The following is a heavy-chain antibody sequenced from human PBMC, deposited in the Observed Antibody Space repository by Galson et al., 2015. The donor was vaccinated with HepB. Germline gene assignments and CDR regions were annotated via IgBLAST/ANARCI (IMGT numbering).Heavy chain of an antibody. CDR2: IIPIFGTA. V-gene: IGHV1-69*13. CDR3: ARSRGDFWTGRGSGWFDP. J-gene: IGHJ5*02. CDR1: GGTFSSYA. D-gene: IGHD3/OR15-3a*01. Sequence: SVKVSCKASGGTFSSYAISWVRQAPGQGLEWMGGIIPIFGTANYAQKFQGRVTITADESTSTAYMELSSLRSEDTAVCYCARSRGDFWTGRGSGWFDPWGQGTLVTVSS.